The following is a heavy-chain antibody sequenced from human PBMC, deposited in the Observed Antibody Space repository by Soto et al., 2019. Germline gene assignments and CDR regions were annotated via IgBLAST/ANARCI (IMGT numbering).Heavy chain of an antibody. V-gene: IGHV4-4*08. CDR3: AGGGTIVLSTRRLMDV. CDR1: GGSIRSYC. D-gene: IGHD3-16*01. CDR2: NCTSGTT. Sequence: QVQLQESGPTLVKPSETLSLTCTVSGGSIRSYCWTCIRQPPGEGLELIVCNCTSGTTNYNNSLNGRVANTIDSPMSQTSLQLRSVTVADTAFYYCAGGGTIVLSTRRLMDVWGKGTTLTVSS. J-gene: IGHJ6*03.